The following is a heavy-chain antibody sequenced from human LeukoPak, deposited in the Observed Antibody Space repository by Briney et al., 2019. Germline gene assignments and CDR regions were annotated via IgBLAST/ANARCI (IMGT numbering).Heavy chain of an antibody. Sequence: PGRSLRLSCAASGFTFSSYAMHWVRQAPGMGLEWVAVISYDGSNKYYADSVKGRFTISRDNSKNTFYLQMNSLRAEDTAVYYCARXHGGSLSYGVDVWGQGTTVTVSS. V-gene: IGHV3-30-3*01. CDR1: GFTFSSYA. CDR3: ARXHGGSLSYGVDV. J-gene: IGHJ6*02. CDR2: ISYDGSNK. D-gene: IGHD1-26*01.